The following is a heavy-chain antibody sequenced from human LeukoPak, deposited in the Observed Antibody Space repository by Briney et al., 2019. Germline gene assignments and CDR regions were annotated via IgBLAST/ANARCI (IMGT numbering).Heavy chain of an antibody. Sequence: SETLSLTCTVSGGSISSGGYDWGWLRQHPGKGLEWFGYIYYSGSTYYNPSLKSRVTISVDTSKNQFSLKLSSVTAADTAVYYCATYKIRGIQLWSHYWGQGTLVTVSS. D-gene: IGHD5-18*01. CDR3: ATYKIRGIQLWSHY. V-gene: IGHV4-31*03. CDR2: IYYSGST. J-gene: IGHJ4*02. CDR1: GGSISSGGYD.